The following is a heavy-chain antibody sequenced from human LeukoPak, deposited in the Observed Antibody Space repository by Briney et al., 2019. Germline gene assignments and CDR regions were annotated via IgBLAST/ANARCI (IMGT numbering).Heavy chain of an antibody. Sequence: GGSLRLSCAASGFTFSSYTMSWVRQAPGKGLEWVSAISGSGGSTFYADSVKGRFTISRDNSKNTLYLQMNSLRAEDTAVYYCAKAEALVRAGFDYWGQGTLVTVSS. D-gene: IGHD6-19*01. CDR3: AKAEALVRAGFDY. V-gene: IGHV3-23*01. CDR1: GFTFSSYT. CDR2: ISGSGGST. J-gene: IGHJ4*02.